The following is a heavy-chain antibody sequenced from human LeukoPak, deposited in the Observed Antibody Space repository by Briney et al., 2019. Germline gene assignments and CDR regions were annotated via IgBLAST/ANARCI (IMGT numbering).Heavy chain of an antibody. J-gene: IGHJ4*02. CDR3: AKGFMRIAAAGLGSGY. CDR2: ISGSGGST. Sequence: GGSLRLSCAASGFTFSSYAMSWVRQAPGKGLEWVSAISGSGGSTYYADSVKGRFTISRDNSKNTLYLQMNSLRAEDTAVYYCAKGFMRIAAAGLGSGYWGQGTLVTVSS. D-gene: IGHD6-13*01. CDR1: GFTFSSYA. V-gene: IGHV3-23*01.